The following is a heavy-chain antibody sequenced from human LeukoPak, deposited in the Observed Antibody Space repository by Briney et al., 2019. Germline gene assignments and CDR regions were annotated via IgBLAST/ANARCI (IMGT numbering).Heavy chain of an antibody. CDR2: IYYGGTT. CDR1: GDSITSGTDY. D-gene: IGHD6-19*01. CDR3: AKSRVNSGWYNWFDA. V-gene: IGHV4-39*01. J-gene: IGHJ5*02. Sequence: PSETLSLTCTVSGDSITSGTDYWAWIRQPPGKGLEWIGSIYYGGTTYYNPSLKSRVTISVDTSKNQFSLKVNSVTAADTAMYYCAKSRVNSGWYNWFDAWGQGTLVTVSS.